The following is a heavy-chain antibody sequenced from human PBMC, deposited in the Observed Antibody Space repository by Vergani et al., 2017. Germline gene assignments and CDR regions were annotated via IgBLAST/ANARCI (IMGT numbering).Heavy chain of an antibody. CDR1: GYTFTSYY. D-gene: IGHD1-26*01. CDR2: INPSGGST. J-gene: IGHJ6*03. V-gene: IGHV1-46*01. CDR3: ARERIVGATTSSHQYYYYYYMDV. Sequence: QVQLVQSGAEVKKPGASVKVSCKASGYTFTSYYMHWVRQAPGQGLEWMGIINPSGGSTSYAQKFQGRVTMTRDTSTSTVYMELSSLRSEDTAVYYCARERIVGATTSSHQYYYYYYMDVWGKGTTVTVSS.